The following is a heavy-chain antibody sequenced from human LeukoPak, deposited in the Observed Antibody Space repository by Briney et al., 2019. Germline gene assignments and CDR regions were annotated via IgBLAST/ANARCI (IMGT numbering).Heavy chain of an antibody. CDR1: GGTFSSYA. CDR2: IIPIFGTA. Sequence: GASVKVSCKASGGTFSSYAISWVRQAPGQGLEWMGGIIPIFGTANYAQKFQGRVTITADESTSTAYMELSSLRSEDTAVYYCARGEYCSGGSCPYYYYGMDVWGQGTTVTVSS. J-gene: IGHJ6*02. V-gene: IGHV1-69*13. CDR3: ARGEYCSGGSCPYYYYGMDV. D-gene: IGHD2-15*01.